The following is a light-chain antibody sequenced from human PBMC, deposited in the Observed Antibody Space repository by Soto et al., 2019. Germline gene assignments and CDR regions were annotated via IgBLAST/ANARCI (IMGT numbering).Light chain of an antibody. CDR1: QSISSW. CDR3: QQYHSYPLT. Sequence: DIQMTQSPSTLSASVGDRVTITCRASQSISSWLAWYQQKPGKAPKFLIYEAASLETGAPSRFSGSGSGTEFTLTISSLQPDDFATYYCQQYHSYPLTFGGGTKGEIK. V-gene: IGKV1-5*03. CDR2: EAA. J-gene: IGKJ4*01.